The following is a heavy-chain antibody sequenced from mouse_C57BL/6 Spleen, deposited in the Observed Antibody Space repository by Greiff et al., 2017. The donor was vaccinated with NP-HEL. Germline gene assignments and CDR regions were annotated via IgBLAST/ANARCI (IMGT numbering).Heavy chain of an antibody. D-gene: IGHD1-1*01. CDR1: GYAFSSSW. CDR2: IYPGDGET. Sequence: QVQLQQPGPELVKPGASVKISCKASGYAFSSSWMNWVKQRPGKGLEWIGRIYPGDGETNYNRKFKGKATLTADKSSSTAYMQLSSLTAEDSAVYFCARDSRVMGSSYAMDYWGQGTSVTVSS. V-gene: IGHV1-82*01. CDR3: ARDSRVMGSSYAMDY. J-gene: IGHJ4*01.